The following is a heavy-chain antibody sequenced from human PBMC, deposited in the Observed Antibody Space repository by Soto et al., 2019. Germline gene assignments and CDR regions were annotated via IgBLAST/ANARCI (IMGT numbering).Heavy chain of an antibody. V-gene: IGHV4-4*02. CDR1: GGSFTSNNW. J-gene: IGHJ4*02. Sequence: SETLPLTCAVSGGSFTSNNWWTWVRQPPGQGLEWIGEIYRTGSTNYNPSLKSRVTISLDKSENQFSLKVTSLTAADTAVYYCASRDPGTSVDYWGQGTLVTVSS. CDR2: IYRTGST. D-gene: IGHD1-7*01. CDR3: ASRDPGTSVDY.